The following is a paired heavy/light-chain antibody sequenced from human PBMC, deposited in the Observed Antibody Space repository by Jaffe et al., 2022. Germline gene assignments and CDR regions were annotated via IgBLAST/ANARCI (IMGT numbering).Heavy chain of an antibody. Sequence: EVHLLESGGRLVQPGGSLRLSCAGSGFTFSSYALTWVRQAPGQGLEWVSGITASGRSTSYADSVRGRFTVSRDNSKSTLYLQMDSLRAEDTALYYCAKHRDSTTWLKQFDSWGQGTLVTVSS. CDR3: AKHRDSTTWLKQFDS. D-gene: IGHD6-13*01. J-gene: IGHJ4*02. CDR2: ITASGRST. V-gene: IGHV3-23*01. CDR1: GFTFSSYA.
Light chain of an antibody. J-gene: IGLJ2*01. V-gene: IGLV2-14*01. Sequence: QSALTQPASVSGSPGQSITISCTGTSSDVGGYNYVSWYQQHPGKAPKLMIYEVSNRPSGVSYRFSGSKSDNTASLTISGLQAEDEADYYCSSYTSMTTLVFGGGTKLTVL. CDR3: SSYTSMTTLV. CDR2: EVS. CDR1: SSDVGGYNY.